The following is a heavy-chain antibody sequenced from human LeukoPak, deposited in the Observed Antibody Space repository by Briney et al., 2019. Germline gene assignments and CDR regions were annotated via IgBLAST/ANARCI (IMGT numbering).Heavy chain of an antibody. CDR2: IHPSGSF. D-gene: IGHD3-16*02. V-gene: IGHV4-34*01. CDR1: GGSFTGYY. J-gene: IGHJ6*03. CDR3: ARSISLLSYYMAV. Sequence: SETLSLTCAVYGGSFTGYYYSWIRQPPGKGLEWVGEIHPSGSFNYNPSLESRVTISVDTSKNQFSLRLTSVTAADTAVYFCARSISLLSYYMAVWGNGTTVIVSS.